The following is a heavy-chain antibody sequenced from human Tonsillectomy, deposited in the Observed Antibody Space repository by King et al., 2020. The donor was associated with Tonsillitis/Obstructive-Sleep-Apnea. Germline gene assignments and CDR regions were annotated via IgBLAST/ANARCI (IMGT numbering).Heavy chain of an antibody. Sequence: VQLVESGGGLVQPGGSLRLSCAASGFTFSSYEMNWVRQAPGKGLEWVSYISSSGSAIYYADSVKGRFTISRDNAKNSLYLQMNSLRAEDTSVYYCAREADIAAYDYWGQGTLVTVSS. CDR1: GFTFSSYE. V-gene: IGHV3-48*03. CDR2: ISSSGSAI. J-gene: IGHJ4*02. CDR3: AREADIAAYDY. D-gene: IGHD6-25*01.